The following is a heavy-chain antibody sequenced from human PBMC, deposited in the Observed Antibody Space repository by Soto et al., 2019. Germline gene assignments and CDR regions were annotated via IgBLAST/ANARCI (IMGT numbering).Heavy chain of an antibody. J-gene: IGHJ6*02. V-gene: IGHV1-3*01. Sequence: ASVKVSCKASGYTFTSYDINWVRQAPGQSLEWMGWINGGTGQTKHSHRFQDRVTITRDTSASTAYMELSSLRSEDTAVYYCARGKGMEENYYYYGLDIWGQGTTVTVSS. CDR2: INGGTGQT. CDR3: ARGKGMEENYYYYGLDI. D-gene: IGHD1-1*01. CDR1: GYTFTSYD.